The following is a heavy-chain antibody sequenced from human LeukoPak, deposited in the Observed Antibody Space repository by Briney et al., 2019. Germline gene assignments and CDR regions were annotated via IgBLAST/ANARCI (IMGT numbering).Heavy chain of an antibody. CDR1: GGSISSSSYY. J-gene: IGHJ4*02. CDR2: IYYSGST. V-gene: IGHV4-39*07. D-gene: IGHD2-15*01. CDR3: ARSQRGGTFSRVYYFDY. Sequence: SETLSLTCTVSGGSISSSSYYWGWIRQPPGKGLEWIGSIYYSGSTYYNPSLKSRVTISVDTSKNQFSLKLSSVTAADTAVYYCARSQRGGTFSRVYYFDYWGQGTLVTVSS.